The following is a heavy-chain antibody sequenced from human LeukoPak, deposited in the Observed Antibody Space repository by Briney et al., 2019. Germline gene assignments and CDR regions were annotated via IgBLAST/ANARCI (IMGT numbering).Heavy chain of an antibody. J-gene: IGHJ4*02. V-gene: IGHV4-59*08. D-gene: IGHD6-13*01. CDR2: IDYSGNT. CDR1: GVSNGSYY. Sequence: SETLSLTCTVSGVSNGSYYWSWIRQPPGKGLEWIGYIDYSGNTNPHASLKSRVTISIDTSKNQFSLKLSSLTAADTAVYYCARHGSSYSFDYWGQGTLVTVSS. CDR3: ARHGSSYSFDY.